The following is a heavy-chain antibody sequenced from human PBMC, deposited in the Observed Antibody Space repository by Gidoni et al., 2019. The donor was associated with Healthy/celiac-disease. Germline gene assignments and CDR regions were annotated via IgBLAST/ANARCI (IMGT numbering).Heavy chain of an antibody. D-gene: IGHD2-2*01. V-gene: IGHV3-7*01. CDR1: GFTFSSYW. CDR3: ARDRLGYCSSSSCSTTDAFDI. Sequence: EVQLVESGGGLVQPGGSLRLSCAASGFTFSSYWMSWVRQAPGKGLEWVANIEQDGSEKYYVDSVKGRFSISRDNAKNSLYLQMNSLRAEDTAVYYCARDRLGYCSSSSCSTTDAFDIWGQGTMVTVSS. CDR2: IEQDGSEK. J-gene: IGHJ3*02.